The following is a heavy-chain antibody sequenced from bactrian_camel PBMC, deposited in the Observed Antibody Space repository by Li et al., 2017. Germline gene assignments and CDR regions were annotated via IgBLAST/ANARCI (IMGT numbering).Heavy chain of an antibody. D-gene: IGHD1*01. CDR2: ITSLPSLFRAA. Sequence: DVQLVESGGGLVQPGESLRLSCVASGITFSRHDMSWVRQAPGKEVEWVAGITSLPSLFRAASYADSVKGRFTISQDKFKKIVYLQMNSLKAEDTAMYYCAADPGACCFGYTCLQKEADFPYWGQGTQVTVS. CDR1: GITFSRHD. J-gene: IGHJ4*01. CDR3: AADPGACCFGYTCLQKEADFPY. V-gene: IGHV3S40*01.